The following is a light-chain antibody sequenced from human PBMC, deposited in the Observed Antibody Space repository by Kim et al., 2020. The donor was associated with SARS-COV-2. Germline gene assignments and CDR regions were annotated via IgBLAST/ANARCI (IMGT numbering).Light chain of an antibody. Sequence: RKTGTLPCTGDSNNSGNQGAAWLQQHQGHPPKLLSYRDSNRPSGISERLSASRSGNTASLTITGLQPEDEADYYCSAWDSSLSAWVFGGGTQLTVL. J-gene: IGLJ3*02. CDR2: RDS. CDR3: SAWDSSLSAWV. CDR1: SNNSGNQG. V-gene: IGLV10-54*01.